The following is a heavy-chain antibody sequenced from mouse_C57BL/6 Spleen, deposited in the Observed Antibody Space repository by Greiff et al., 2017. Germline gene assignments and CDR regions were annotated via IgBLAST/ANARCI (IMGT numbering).Heavy chain of an antibody. CDR1: GYTFTDYE. CDR3: RRSYYPWCFDV. V-gene: IGHV1-15*01. Sequence: QVQLQQSGAELVRPGASVTLSCKASGYTFTDYEMHWVKQTPVHGLEWIGAIDPETGGTAYNQKFKGKAILTADKSSSTAYMELRSLTSEDSAVYYCRRSYYPWCFDVWGTGTTVTVSS. J-gene: IGHJ1*03. D-gene: IGHD1-1*01. CDR2: IDPETGGT.